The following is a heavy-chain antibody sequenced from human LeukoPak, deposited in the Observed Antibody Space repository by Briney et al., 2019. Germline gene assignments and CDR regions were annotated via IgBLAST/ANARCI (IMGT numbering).Heavy chain of an antibody. J-gene: IGHJ4*02. CDR2: INSYGNIT. CDR1: GFTFSSFE. D-gene: IGHD3-22*01. CDR3: ARGADYDSSDLDLDY. V-gene: IGHV3-48*03. Sequence: PGGSLRLSCAASGFTFSSFEMNWVRQAPGKGLEWVSHINSYGNITYYVDSVKGRFTISRDNSKNTLYLQMNSLRAEDTAVYYCARGADYDSSDLDLDYWGQGTLVTVSS.